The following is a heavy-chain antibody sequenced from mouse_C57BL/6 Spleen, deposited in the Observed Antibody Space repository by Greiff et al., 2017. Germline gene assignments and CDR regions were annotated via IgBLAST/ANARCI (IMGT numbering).Heavy chain of an antibody. CDR1: GFTFSDYY. CDR2: INYDGSST. Sequence: EVKLMESEGGLVQPGSSMKLSCTASGFTFSDYYMAWVRQVPEKGLEWVANINYDGSSTYYLDSLKSRFIISRDNAKNILYLQMSSLKSEDTATYYCAREGGYGSSFWFEDWGQGTTLTVAS. D-gene: IGHD1-1*01. CDR3: AREGGYGSSFWFED. J-gene: IGHJ2*01. V-gene: IGHV5-16*01.